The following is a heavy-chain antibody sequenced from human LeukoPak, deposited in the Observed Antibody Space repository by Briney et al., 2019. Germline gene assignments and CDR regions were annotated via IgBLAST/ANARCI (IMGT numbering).Heavy chain of an antibody. D-gene: IGHD3-3*02. J-gene: IGHJ4*03. CDR2: IDHRGDT. V-gene: IGHV4-34*01. CDR1: GGLFSRYY. CDR3: ARGATISETGYFDF. Sequence: PSETLSLTCAVYGGLFSRYYWSLIRQSPGKGLEWIAEIDHRGDTNYNPSVKSRVTISVDTSKSQFSLKVRSLSAADTAVYYCARGATISETGYFDFWGQGTLVTVSS.